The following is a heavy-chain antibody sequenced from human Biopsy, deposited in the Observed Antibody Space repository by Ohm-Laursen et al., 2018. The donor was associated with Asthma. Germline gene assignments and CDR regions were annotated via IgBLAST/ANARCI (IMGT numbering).Heavy chain of an antibody. J-gene: IGHJ4*02. CDR3: AKGYYYDSSGFDY. Sequence: SLRLSCTASGFTFSSYGMHWVRQAPGKGLEWVAVIWYDGSNKYYADSVKGRFTISRVNSKNTLYLQMNSLRAEDTAVYYCAKGYYYDSSGFDYWGQGTLVTVSS. V-gene: IGHV3-33*06. CDR1: GFTFSSYG. CDR2: IWYDGSNK. D-gene: IGHD3-22*01.